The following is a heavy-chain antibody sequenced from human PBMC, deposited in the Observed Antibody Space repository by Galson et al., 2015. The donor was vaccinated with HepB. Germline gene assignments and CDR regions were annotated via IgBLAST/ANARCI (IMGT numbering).Heavy chain of an antibody. CDR3: AREGTPTSPIFGVVTFHYYYYMDV. CDR2: ISYDGSNK. D-gene: IGHD3-3*01. CDR1: GFTFSSYA. V-gene: IGHV3-30-3*01. Sequence: SLRLSCAASGFTFSSYAMHWVRQAPGKGLEWVAVISYDGSNKYYADSVKGRFTISRDNSKNTLDLQMNSLRAEDTAVYYCAREGTPTSPIFGVVTFHYYYYMDVWGKGTTVTVSS. J-gene: IGHJ6*03.